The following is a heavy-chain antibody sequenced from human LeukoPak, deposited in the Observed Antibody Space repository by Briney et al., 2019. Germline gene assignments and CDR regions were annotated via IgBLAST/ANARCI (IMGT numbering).Heavy chain of an antibody. D-gene: IGHD6-13*01. CDR1: GFTFSSYA. CDR2: ISGSGGST. V-gene: IGHV3-23*01. CDR3: ARDAVAAAGTRYYYYYMDV. Sequence: GGSLRLSCAASGFTFSSYAMSWVRQAPGKGLEWVSAISGSGGSTYYADSVKGRFTISRDNSKNTLYLQMNSLRAEDTAVYYCARDAVAAAGTRYYYYYMDVWGKGTTVTVSS. J-gene: IGHJ6*03.